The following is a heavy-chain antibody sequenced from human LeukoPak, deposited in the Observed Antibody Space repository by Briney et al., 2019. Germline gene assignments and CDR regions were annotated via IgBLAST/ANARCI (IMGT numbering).Heavy chain of an antibody. Sequence: SETLSLTCTVSGYSISSGYYWGWIRQPPGKGLEWIGSIYHSGSTYYNPSLKSRVTISVDTSKNQFSLKLSSVTAADTAVYYCAVGGGYYPYWFDPWGQGTLVTVSS. CDR1: GYSISSGYY. J-gene: IGHJ5*02. CDR3: AVGGGYYPYWFDP. CDR2: IYHSGST. D-gene: IGHD3-3*01. V-gene: IGHV4-38-2*02.